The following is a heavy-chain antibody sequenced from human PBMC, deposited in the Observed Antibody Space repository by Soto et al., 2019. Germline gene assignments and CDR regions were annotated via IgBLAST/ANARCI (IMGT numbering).Heavy chain of an antibody. J-gene: IGHJ4*02. Sequence: QVQLQESGPGLVKPSQTLSLTCTVSGGSISSGGYYWSWIRQHPGKGLEWIGYIYYSGSTYYNPSLKRRVTISVDTSKNQFSLKLSSVTAADTAVYYCARLPEWELRTVLSGAGSFDYWGQGTLVTVSS. CDR3: ARLPEWELRTVLSGAGSFDY. V-gene: IGHV4-31*03. CDR1: GGSISSGGYY. D-gene: IGHD1-26*01. CDR2: IYYSGST.